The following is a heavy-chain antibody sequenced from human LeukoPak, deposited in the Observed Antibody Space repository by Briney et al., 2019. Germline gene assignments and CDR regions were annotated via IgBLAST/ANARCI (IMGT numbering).Heavy chain of an antibody. Sequence: SETLSLTCTVSGGSIRSSSYYWGWIRQPPGKGLEWVGSIYYSGSTYYNPSLKSRVTISVDTSKNQFSLKLSSVTAANTAVYYCASLRERSYYARGFDYWGQGTLVTVSS. CDR3: ASLRERSYYARGFDY. V-gene: IGHV4-39*01. J-gene: IGHJ4*02. CDR1: GGSIRSSSYY. D-gene: IGHD1-26*01. CDR2: IYYSGST.